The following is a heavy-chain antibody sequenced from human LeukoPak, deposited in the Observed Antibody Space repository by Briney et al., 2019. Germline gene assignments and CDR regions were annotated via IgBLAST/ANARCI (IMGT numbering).Heavy chain of an antibody. CDR1: GYTFTGYY. V-gene: IGHV1-2*04. J-gene: IGHJ4*02. CDR3: AREYHRWEPGYFDY. D-gene: IGHD1-14*01. Sequence: ASVKVSCTASGYTFTGYYMHWVRQAPGQGLEWMGWINPNSGGTNYAQKFRGWVTMTRDTSISTAYMELSRLRSDDTAVYYCAREYHRWEPGYFDYWGQGTLVTVSS. CDR2: INPNSGGT.